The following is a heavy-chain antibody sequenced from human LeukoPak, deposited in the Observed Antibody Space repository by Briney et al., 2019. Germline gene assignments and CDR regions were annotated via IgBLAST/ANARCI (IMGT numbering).Heavy chain of an antibody. CDR1: GGSISSGSYY. Sequence: PSETLSLTCTVSGGSISSGSYYWSWIRQPAGKGLEWIGRIYTSGSTNYNPSLKSRVAISVDVSKNQFSLNLSSVTAADTAVYYCARGRWSYFNYWGQGTLVTVSS. D-gene: IGHD2-15*01. V-gene: IGHV4-61*02. J-gene: IGHJ4*02. CDR2: IYTSGST. CDR3: ARGRWSYFNY.